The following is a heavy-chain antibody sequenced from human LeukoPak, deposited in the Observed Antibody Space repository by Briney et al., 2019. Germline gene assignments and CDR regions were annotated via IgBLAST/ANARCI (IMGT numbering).Heavy chain of an antibody. CDR1: GGSISSYY. CDR3: ARHGYSGSARFDY. Sequence: SETLSLNCTVSGGSISSYYWIWILQPPGKGREGIGYIYTSGSTNYNPSLKTRVTISVDTSKNQFSLKMSYVTAADTAVYYCARHGYSGSARFDYWGQGTLVTVSS. J-gene: IGHJ4*02. V-gene: IGHV4-4*09. D-gene: IGHD1-26*01. CDR2: IYTSGST.